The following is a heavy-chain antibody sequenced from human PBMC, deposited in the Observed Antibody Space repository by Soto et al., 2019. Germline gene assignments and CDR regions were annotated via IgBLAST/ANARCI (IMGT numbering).Heavy chain of an antibody. CDR1: GFIFRNYA. J-gene: IGHJ5*02. CDR3: AKVERSNWLNWFDN. CDR2: ISDRSIST. Sequence: GSLRLSCAASGFIFRNYAMSWVRQAPGKRLDWVSSISDRSISTYYADSVNGRFTISRDNSKDTVYLEMKSLTVEDTAVYHCAKVERSNWLNWFDNWGQGTLVTVSS. V-gene: IGHV3-23*01. D-gene: IGHD1-1*01.